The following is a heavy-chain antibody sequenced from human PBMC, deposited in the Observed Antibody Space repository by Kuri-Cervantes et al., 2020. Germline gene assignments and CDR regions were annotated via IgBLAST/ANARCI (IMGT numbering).Heavy chain of an antibody. CDR2: MNPNSGNT. D-gene: IGHD1-26*01. V-gene: IGHV1-8*01. J-gene: IGHJ6*01. CDR1: GYTFTSYD. CDR3: ASSRGATQYYYYYYGMDV. Sequence: ASVKVSCKASGYTFTSYDINWVRQATGQGLEWMGWMNPNSGNTGYAQKFQGRVTMTRNTSISTAYMELSSLRSDDTAVYYCASSRGATQYYYYYYGMDVWGQGTTVTVSS.